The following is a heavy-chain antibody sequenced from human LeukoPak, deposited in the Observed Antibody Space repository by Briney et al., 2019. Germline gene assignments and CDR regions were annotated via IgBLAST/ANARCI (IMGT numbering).Heavy chain of an antibody. J-gene: IGHJ4*02. CDR2: INHSGST. CDR1: GGSFSGYY. V-gene: IGHV4-34*01. CDR3: ARGPGYSGYESIDY. D-gene: IGHD5-12*01. Sequence: SETLSLTCAVYGGSFSGYYWSWIRQPPGKGLEWIGEINHSGSTNYNPSLKSRVTISVDTSKNQFSLKLSSVTAADTAAYYCARGPGYSGYESIDYWGQGTLVTVSS.